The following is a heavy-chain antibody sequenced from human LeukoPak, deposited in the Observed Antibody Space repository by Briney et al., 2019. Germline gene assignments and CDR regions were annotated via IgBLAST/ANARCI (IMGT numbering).Heavy chain of an antibody. CDR3: ATLNKGDYYYGMDV. D-gene: IGHD1/OR15-1a*01. CDR2: IYSSGST. V-gene: IGHV4-4*07. CDR1: GGSISSYY. J-gene: IGHJ6*02. Sequence: PSETLSLTCTVSGGSISSYYWSWIRQPAGKGLEWIGRIYSSGSTNYNPSLKSRVTISVDTSKNQFSLKLSSVTAADTAVYYCATLNKGDYYYGMDVWGQGTTVTVSS.